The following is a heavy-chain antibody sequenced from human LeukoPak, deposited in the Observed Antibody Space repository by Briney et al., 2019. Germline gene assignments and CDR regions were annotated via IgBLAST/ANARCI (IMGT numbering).Heavy chain of an antibody. J-gene: IGHJ6*02. CDR2: INHSGST. CDR1: GGSFSGYY. CDR3: ARRSHCTGGSCYPV. V-gene: IGHV4-34*01. D-gene: IGHD2-15*01. Sequence: PSETLSLTCAVYGGSFSGYYWSWIRQPPGKGLEWIGEINHSGSTNYNPSLTSRVTISLDTSKNQFSLRLSSVTAADTAVYHCARRSHCTGGSCYPVWGQGTTVTVSS.